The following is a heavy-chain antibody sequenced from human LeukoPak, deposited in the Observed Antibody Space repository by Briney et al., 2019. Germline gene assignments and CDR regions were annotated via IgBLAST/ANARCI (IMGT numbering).Heavy chain of an antibody. V-gene: IGHV4-59*01. CDR1: GGSISSYY. Sequence: SETLSLTCTVSGGSISSYYWSWIRQPPGKGLEWIGYIYYSGSTNYNPSLKSRVTISVDTSKNQFSLKLSSVTAADTAVYYCARDQYSSSMYWYFDLWGRGTLVTVSS. J-gene: IGHJ2*01. D-gene: IGHD6-6*01. CDR2: IYYSGST. CDR3: ARDQYSSSMYWYFDL.